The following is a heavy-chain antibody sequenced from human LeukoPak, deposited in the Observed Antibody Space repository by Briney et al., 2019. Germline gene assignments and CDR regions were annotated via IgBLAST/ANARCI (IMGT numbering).Heavy chain of an antibody. V-gene: IGHV3-23*01. CDR1: GLTFSAYW. D-gene: IGHD6-19*01. Sequence: GRSLRLSCASSGLTFSAYWMSGVRQARGKGLESGSGISASGGNTYHADSVKGRFTISRDNSKNTLYLQMKSLRAEDTAVYYCARLVWLDRNFDFWGQGPLLTVSS. CDR3: ARLVWLDRNFDF. J-gene: IGHJ4*02. CDR2: ISASGGNT.